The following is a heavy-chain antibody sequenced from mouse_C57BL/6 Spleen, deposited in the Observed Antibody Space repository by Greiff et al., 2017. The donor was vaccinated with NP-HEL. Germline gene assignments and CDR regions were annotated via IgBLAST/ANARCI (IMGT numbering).Heavy chain of an antibody. V-gene: IGHV7-3*01. D-gene: IGHD2-2*01. CDR3: ARSRVGYYFDY. J-gene: IGHJ2*01. CDR2: IRNKANGYTT. CDR1: GFTFTDYY. Sequence: DVQLVESGGGLVQPGGSLSLSCAASGFTFTDYYMSWVRQPPGKALEWLGFIRNKANGYTTEYSASVKGRFTISRDNSQSILYLQMNALRAEDSATYYCARSRVGYYFDYWGQGTTLTVSS.